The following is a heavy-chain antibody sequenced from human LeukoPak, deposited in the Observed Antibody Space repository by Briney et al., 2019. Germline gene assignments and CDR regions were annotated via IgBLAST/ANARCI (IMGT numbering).Heavy chain of an antibody. V-gene: IGHV3-30*04. J-gene: IGHJ4*02. Sequence: GRSLRLSCAASGFTFSSYAMHWVRQAPGKGLEWVAVISYDGSNKYYADSVKGRFTISRDNSKNTLYLQMNSLRAEDTAVYYCARGRYYWGRGTLVTVSS. CDR1: GFTFSSYA. CDR2: ISYDGSNK. CDR3: ARGRYY.